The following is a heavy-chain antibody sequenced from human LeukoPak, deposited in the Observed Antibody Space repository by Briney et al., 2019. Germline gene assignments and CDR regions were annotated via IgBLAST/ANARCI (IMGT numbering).Heavy chain of an antibody. CDR1: GFTFSTYG. J-gene: IGHJ5*02. CDR2: ISYDGSNK. V-gene: IGHV3-30*03. CDR3: ARDPDL. Sequence: GGSLRLSCAASGFTFSTYGMHWVRQAPGKGLEWVAVISYDGSNKYYADSVKGRFTISRDNSKNTLFLQMNSLRAEDTAVYYCARDPDLWGQGTLVTVSS.